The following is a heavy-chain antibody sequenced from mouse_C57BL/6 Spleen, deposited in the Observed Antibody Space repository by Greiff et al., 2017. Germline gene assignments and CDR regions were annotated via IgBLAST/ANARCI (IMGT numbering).Heavy chain of an antibody. CDR3: AKGLDGYDEEGYAMDY. CDR1: GYTFTSYW. J-gene: IGHJ4*01. CDR2: IYPGSGST. D-gene: IGHD2-2*01. Sequence: VQLQQPGAELVKPGASVKMSCKASGYTFTSYWITWVKQRPGQGLEWIGDIYPGSGSTNYNEKFKSKATLTVDTSSSTAYMQLSSLTSEDSAVYYCAKGLDGYDEEGYAMDYWSQGTSVTVSS. V-gene: IGHV1-55*01.